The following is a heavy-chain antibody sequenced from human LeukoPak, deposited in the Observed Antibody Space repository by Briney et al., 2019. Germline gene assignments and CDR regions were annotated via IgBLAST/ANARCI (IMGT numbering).Heavy chain of an antibody. CDR3: AKSIVLMVYAQY. Sequence: QPGGSLRLSCATSGFTFSSSAMSWVRQAPGKGLEWVSSISISGDNTYYADSVKGRFTISRDNSKNTLHLQMNSLRAEDTAVYYCAKSIVLMVYAQYWGQGTLVTVSS. CDR1: GFTFSSSA. V-gene: IGHV3-23*01. CDR2: ISISGDNT. D-gene: IGHD2-8*01. J-gene: IGHJ4*02.